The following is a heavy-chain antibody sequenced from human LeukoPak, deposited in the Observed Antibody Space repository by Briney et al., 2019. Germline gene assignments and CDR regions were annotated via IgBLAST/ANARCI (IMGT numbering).Heavy chain of an antibody. D-gene: IGHD3-9*01. CDR2: ITGSGGST. V-gene: IGHV3-23*01. CDR3: AEGVTYYGILTGSTFQH. J-gene: IGHJ1*01. Sequence: GALRLSYAASVFTLSRYAISWVRQAPGKGLVWVSAITGSGGSTHYADFAKGRFTISRDNSQHTLHLQMNARRAQDTSVYFCAEGVTYYGILTGSTFQHWGQGTLVTVSS. CDR1: VFTLSRYA.